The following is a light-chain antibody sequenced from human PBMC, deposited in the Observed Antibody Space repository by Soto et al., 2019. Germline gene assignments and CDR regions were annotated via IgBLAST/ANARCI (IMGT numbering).Light chain of an antibody. CDR1: SSDVGGYNY. CDR2: DVN. CDR3: SSHSSSSTLVV. V-gene: IGLV2-14*03. Sequence: QSVLTQPASMSGSPGQSITISCTGTSSDVGGYNYVSWYRQHPGKAHKLMIYDVNNRPSGVSNRFSGSKSGNTASLTISGLQAEDEADYYCSSHSSSSTLVVFGGGTKVTVL. J-gene: IGLJ2*01.